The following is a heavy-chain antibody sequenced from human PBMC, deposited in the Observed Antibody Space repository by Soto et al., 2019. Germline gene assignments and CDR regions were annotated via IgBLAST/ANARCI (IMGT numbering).Heavy chain of an antibody. CDR2: INHSGST. D-gene: IGHD4-17*01. V-gene: IGHV4-34*01. J-gene: IGHJ4*02. CDR1: GGSFSGYY. Sequence: QVQLQQWGAGLLKPSETLSLTCAVYGGSFSGYYWSWIRQPPGKGLEWIGEINHSGSTNYNPSLKSRVTISVDTSKNQFSLKLSSVTAADTAVYYCAMHQKPPTVTTPVDYWGQGTLVTVSS. CDR3: AMHQKPPTVTTPVDY.